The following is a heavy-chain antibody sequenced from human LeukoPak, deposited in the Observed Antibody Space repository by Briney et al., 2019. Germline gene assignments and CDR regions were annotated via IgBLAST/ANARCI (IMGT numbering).Heavy chain of an antibody. D-gene: IGHD6-6*01. Sequence: PSETLSLTCTVSGGPISSGSYYWSWIRQPAGKGLEWIGRIYTSGSTNYNPSLKSRVTISVDTSKNQFSLKLSSVTAADTAVYYCARLRRSSSSSLRDYYYYYMDVWGKGTTVTVSS. CDR1: GGPISSGSYY. V-gene: IGHV4-61*02. CDR2: IYTSGST. J-gene: IGHJ6*03. CDR3: ARLRRSSSSSLRDYYYYYMDV.